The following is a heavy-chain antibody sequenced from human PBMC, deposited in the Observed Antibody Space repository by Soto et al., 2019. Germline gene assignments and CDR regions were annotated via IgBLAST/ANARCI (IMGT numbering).Heavy chain of an antibody. CDR1: GGSFSGYY. CDR2: INHSGST. D-gene: IGHD3-10*01. V-gene: IGHV4-34*01. J-gene: IGHJ6*02. Sequence: SETLSLTCAVYGGSFSGYYWSWIRQPPGKGLEWIGEINHSGSTNYNPSLKSRVTISVDTSKNQFSLKLSSVTAADTAVYYCARGQGGSGSSGYYGMDVWGQGTTVT. CDR3: ARGQGGSGSSGYYGMDV.